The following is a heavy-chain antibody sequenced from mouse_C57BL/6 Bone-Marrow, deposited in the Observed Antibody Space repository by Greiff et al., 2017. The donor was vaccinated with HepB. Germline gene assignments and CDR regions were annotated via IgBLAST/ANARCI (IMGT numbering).Heavy chain of an antibody. D-gene: IGHD1-1*01. Sequence: EVQRVESGGGLVQSGRSLRLSCATSGFTFSDFYMEWVRQAPGKGLEWIAASRNKANDYTTEYSASVKGRFIVSRDTSQSILYLQMNALRAEDTAIYYCARDGITTVPYWYFDVWGTGTTVTVSS. CDR2: SRNKANDYTT. V-gene: IGHV7-1*01. CDR3: ARDGITTVPYWYFDV. CDR1: GFTFSDFY. J-gene: IGHJ1*03.